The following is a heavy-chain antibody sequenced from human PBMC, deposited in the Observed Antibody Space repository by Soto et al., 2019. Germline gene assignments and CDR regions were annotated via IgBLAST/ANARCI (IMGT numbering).Heavy chain of an antibody. J-gene: IGHJ6*02. CDR1: GFTFSSYA. Sequence: QVQLVESGGGVVQPGRSLRLSCAASGFTFSSYAMHWVRQAPGKGLEWVAVISYDGSNKYYADSVKGRFTISRDNSKNTLYLQKNSLRAEDTAVYYCAISYYYYGMDVWGQGTTVTVSS. V-gene: IGHV3-30-3*01. CDR2: ISYDGSNK. CDR3: AISYYYYGMDV.